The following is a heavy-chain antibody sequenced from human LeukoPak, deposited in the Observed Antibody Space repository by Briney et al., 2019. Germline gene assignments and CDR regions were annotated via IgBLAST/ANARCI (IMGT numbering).Heavy chain of an antibody. J-gene: IGHJ6*03. CDR3: ARVVNAYYYYYYMDV. Sequence: GGSLRLSCAASGFTFSSYAMHWVRQAPGKGLEYVSAISSNGGSTYYANSVKGRFTISRDNSKNTLYLQMGSLRAEDMAVYYCARVVNAYYYYYYMDVRGKGTTVTVSS. CDR2: ISSNGGST. V-gene: IGHV3-64*01. D-gene: IGHD1-1*01. CDR1: GFTFSSYA.